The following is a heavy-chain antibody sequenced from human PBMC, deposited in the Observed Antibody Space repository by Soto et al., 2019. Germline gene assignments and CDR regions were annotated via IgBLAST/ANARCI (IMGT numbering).Heavy chain of an antibody. V-gene: IGHV1-69*13. J-gene: IGHJ6*02. D-gene: IGHD3-22*01. CDR3: ARLNGVWLLPHPKYYYYYGMDV. CDR1: GGTFSSYA. CDR2: IIPIFGTA. Sequence: GASVKVSCKASGGTFSSYAISCVRQAPGQGLEWMGGIIPIFGTANYAQKFQGRVTITADESTSTAYMELSSLRSEDTAVYYCARLNGVWLLPHPKYYYYYGMDVWGQGTTVTVSS.